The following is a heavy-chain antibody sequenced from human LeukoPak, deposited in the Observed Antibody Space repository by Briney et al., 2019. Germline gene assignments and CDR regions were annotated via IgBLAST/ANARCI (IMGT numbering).Heavy chain of an antibody. CDR1: GFTFSIYS. CDR3: ARERVGSSWYFDY. D-gene: IGHD6-13*01. V-gene: IGHV3-7*03. Sequence: GGSLRLSCAASGFTFSIYSMTWVRQAPGKGLVWVANIKQDGSEKYYVDSVKGRFTISRDNAKNSLYLQMNSLRAEDTAVYYCARERVGSSWYFDYWGQGTLVTASS. J-gene: IGHJ4*02. CDR2: IKQDGSEK.